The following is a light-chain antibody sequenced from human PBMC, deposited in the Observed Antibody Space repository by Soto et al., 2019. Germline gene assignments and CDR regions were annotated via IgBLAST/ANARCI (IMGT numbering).Light chain of an antibody. CDR1: SSDVGGYNF. Sequence: QSVLTQPASVFGSPGQSITISCTGTSSDVGGYNFVSRYQQHPGKAPKLMIYEVSSRPSGVSNRFSGSKSGNTASLTISGLQPEDEADYYCSSYTTSSTLVFGTGTKLTVL. CDR3: SSYTTSSTLV. CDR2: EVS. J-gene: IGLJ1*01. V-gene: IGLV2-14*03.